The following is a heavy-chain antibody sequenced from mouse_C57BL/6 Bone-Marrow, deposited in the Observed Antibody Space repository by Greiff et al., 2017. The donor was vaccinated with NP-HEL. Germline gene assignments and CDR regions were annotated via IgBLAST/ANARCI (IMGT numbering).Heavy chain of an antibody. CDR1: GFTFSSYA. CDR2: ISDGGSYT. V-gene: IGHV5-4*03. CDR3: ARGLRRAMDY. Sequence: DVKLQESGGGLVKPGGSLKLSCAASGFTFSSYAMSWVRQTPEKRLEWVATISDGGSYTYYPDNVKGRFTISRDNAKNNLYLQMSHLKSEDTAMYYCARGLRRAMDYWGQGTSVTVSS. D-gene: IGHD2-12*01. J-gene: IGHJ4*01.